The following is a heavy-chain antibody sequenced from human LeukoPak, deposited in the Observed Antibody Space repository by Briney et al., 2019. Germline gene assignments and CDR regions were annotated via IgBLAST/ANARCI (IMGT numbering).Heavy chain of an antibody. Sequence: GGSLRLSCAASGFTFSSYGMHWVRQAPGKGLEWVAVISYDGSNINYAESVKGRFTISRDNSKNTLYLQMNSLRVEDTAVYYCAKDTPTTGYHLDSWGQGTLVTVSS. CDR3: AKDTPTTGYHLDS. V-gene: IGHV3-30*18. CDR2: ISYDGSNI. CDR1: GFTFSSYG. D-gene: IGHD1-1*01. J-gene: IGHJ4*02.